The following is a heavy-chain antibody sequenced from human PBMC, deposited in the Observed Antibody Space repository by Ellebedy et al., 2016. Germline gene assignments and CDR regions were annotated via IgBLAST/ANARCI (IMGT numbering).Heavy chain of an antibody. CDR3: AILPKTGGCSSTSCYDDY. Sequence: ASVKVSCXASGYTFTGYYMHWVRQAPGQGLEWMGWINPNSGGTNYAQKFQGRVTMTRDTSISTAYMELSRLRSDDTAVYYCAILPKTGGCSSTSCYDDYWGQGTLVTVSS. CDR2: INPNSGGT. D-gene: IGHD2-2*01. CDR1: GYTFTGYY. J-gene: IGHJ4*02. V-gene: IGHV1-2*02.